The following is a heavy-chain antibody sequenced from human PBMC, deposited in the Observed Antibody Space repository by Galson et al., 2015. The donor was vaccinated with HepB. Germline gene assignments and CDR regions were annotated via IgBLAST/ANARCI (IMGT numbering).Heavy chain of an antibody. D-gene: IGHD6-6*01. CDR3: ARDRVAALHYYYYYMDV. Sequence: CAISGDSVTSNSAAWNWIRQSPSGGLEWLGRTYYRSKWYNDYAVSVKSRITINPDTSKNQFSLQLNSVTPEDTAVYYCARDRVAALHYYYYYMDVWGKGTTVTVSS. CDR1: GDSVTSNSAA. J-gene: IGHJ6*03. V-gene: IGHV6-1*01. CDR2: TYYRSKWYN.